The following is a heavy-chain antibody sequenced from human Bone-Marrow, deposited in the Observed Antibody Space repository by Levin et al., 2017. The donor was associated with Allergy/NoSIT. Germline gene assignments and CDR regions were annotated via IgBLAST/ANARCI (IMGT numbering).Heavy chain of an antibody. V-gene: IGHV3-48*01. CDR3: ARAQQYLISCFQY. D-gene: IGHD6-13*01. J-gene: IGHJ1*01. CDR1: GFDFNDFS. CDR2: VNGDGTNI. Sequence: GESLKISCTTSGFDFNDFSMAWVRQAPGKGLEWVSYVNGDGTNIKYADPVKGRFTISRDSATNSLLLQMNSLRGEDTAVYYCARAQQYLISCFQYWGQGTLVSVSS.